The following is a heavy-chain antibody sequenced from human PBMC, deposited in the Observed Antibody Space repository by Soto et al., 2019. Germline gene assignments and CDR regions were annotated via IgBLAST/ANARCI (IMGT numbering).Heavy chain of an antibody. CDR3: ARDLGSGWTIHYYYYGMDV. CDR1: GFTFSSYA. Sequence: QVQLVESGGGVVQPGRSLRLSCAASGFTFSSYAMHWVRQAPGKGLEWVAVISYDGSNKYYADSVKGRFTISRDNSKNTLYLQMNSLRAEDTAVYYCARDLGSGWTIHYYYYGMDVRGQGTTVTVSS. CDR2: ISYDGSNK. V-gene: IGHV3-30-3*01. D-gene: IGHD6-19*01. J-gene: IGHJ6*02.